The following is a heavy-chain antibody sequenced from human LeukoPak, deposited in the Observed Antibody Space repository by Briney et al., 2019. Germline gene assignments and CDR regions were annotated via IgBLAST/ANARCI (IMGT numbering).Heavy chain of an antibody. CDR3: ARRGPRQQLRYYYYYYMDV. V-gene: IGHV4-34*01. CDR1: GGSFSGYY. D-gene: IGHD6-13*01. J-gene: IGHJ6*03. Sequence: SETLSLTCAVYGGSFSGYYWSWIRQPPGKGLEWIGEINHSGSTNYNPSLKSRVTISVDTSKNQFSLKLSSVTAADTAVYYCARRGPRQQLRYYYYYYMDVWGKGTTVTVSS. CDR2: INHSGST.